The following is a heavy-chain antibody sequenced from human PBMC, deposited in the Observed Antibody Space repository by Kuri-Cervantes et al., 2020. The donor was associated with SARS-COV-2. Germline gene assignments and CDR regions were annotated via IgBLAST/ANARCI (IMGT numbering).Heavy chain of an antibody. Sequence: GEYLKISWAASGFTFSSYWMHWVRQAPGKGLVWVSRINSDGSSTSYADSVKGRFTISRDNAKNTLYLQMNSLRAEDTAVYYCARDQGHRIAAAGTIPFDYWGQGTLVTVSS. V-gene: IGHV3-74*01. CDR1: GFTFSSYW. D-gene: IGHD6-13*01. J-gene: IGHJ4*02. CDR2: INSDGSST. CDR3: ARDQGHRIAAAGTIPFDY.